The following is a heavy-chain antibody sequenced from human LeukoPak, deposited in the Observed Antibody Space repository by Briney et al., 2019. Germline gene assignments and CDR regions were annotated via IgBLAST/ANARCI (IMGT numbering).Heavy chain of an antibody. V-gene: IGHV4-34*01. CDR1: GGSFSGYY. Sequence: PSETLSLTCAVYGGSFSGYYWSWIRQPPGKGLEWIGEINHSGSTNYNPSLKSRVTISVDTSKNQFSLKLSSVTAADTAVYYCAREYNIVVVPAAIEGMFDPWGQGTLVIVSS. CDR3: AREYNIVVVPAAIEGMFDP. CDR2: INHSGST. J-gene: IGHJ5*02. D-gene: IGHD2-2*02.